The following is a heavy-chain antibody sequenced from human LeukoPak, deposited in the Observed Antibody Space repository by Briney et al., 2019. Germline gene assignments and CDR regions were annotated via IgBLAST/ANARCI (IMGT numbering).Heavy chain of an antibody. J-gene: IGHJ4*02. CDR1: GYTFISSG. V-gene: IGHV1-2*02. CDR3: ASLSYYDLSGYFY. D-gene: IGHD3-22*01. Sequence: ASVKVSCKASGYTFISSGMSWVRQAPGQGLEWMGWINPNSGGTQYSQKFQGRVTLTRDTSITTGYMELSGLTSDDTAVYYCASLSYYDLSGYFYWGQGTLVTVSS. CDR2: INPNSGGT.